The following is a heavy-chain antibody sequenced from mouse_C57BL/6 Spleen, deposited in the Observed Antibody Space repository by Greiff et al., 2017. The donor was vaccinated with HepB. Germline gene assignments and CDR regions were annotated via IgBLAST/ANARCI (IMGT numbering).Heavy chain of an antibody. V-gene: IGHV5-4*01. CDR3: ARDNSSLYYFDY. CDR1: GFTFSSYA. Sequence: EVQGVESGGGLVKPGGSLKLSCAASGFTFSSYAMSWVRQTPEKRLEWVATISDGGSYTYYPDNVKGRFTISRDNAKNNLYLQMSHLKSEDTAMYYCARDNSSLYYFDYWGQGTTLTVSS. CDR2: ISDGGSYT. D-gene: IGHD1-1*01. J-gene: IGHJ2*01.